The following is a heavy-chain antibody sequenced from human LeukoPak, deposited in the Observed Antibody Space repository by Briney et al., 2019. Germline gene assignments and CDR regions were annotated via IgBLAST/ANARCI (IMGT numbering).Heavy chain of an antibody. CDR3: ARAPPSPHSGYYPDL. Sequence: GGSLRLSCAASGFTFDDYGMSWVRQAPGKGLEWVSGINWNGGSTGYADSVKGRFTISRDNAKNSLYLQMNSLRAEDTALYYCARAPPSPHSGYYPDLWGQGTLVTVSS. J-gene: IGHJ5*02. CDR1: GFTFDDYG. D-gene: IGHD3-22*01. CDR2: INWNGGST. V-gene: IGHV3-20*04.